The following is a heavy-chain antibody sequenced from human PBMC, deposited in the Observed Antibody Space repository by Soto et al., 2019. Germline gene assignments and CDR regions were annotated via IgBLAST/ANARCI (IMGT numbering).Heavy chain of an antibody. Sequence: GGSLRLSCAASGFAFSAYAMTWVRQAPGKGLEWVSDISDSDGGTHYADSVRGRFTISRDNAKNTLYLQMDRLRVEDAAVYYCAKGRTFFDFWGQGTLVTVSS. CDR1: GFAFSAYA. CDR2: ISDSDGGT. J-gene: IGHJ4*02. CDR3: AKGRTFFDF. V-gene: IGHV3-23*01.